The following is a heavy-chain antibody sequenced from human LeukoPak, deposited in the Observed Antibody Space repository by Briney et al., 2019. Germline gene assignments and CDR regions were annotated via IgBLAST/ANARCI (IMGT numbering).Heavy chain of an antibody. CDR3: ARQSDSSGYYSSTFDY. D-gene: IGHD3-22*01. Sequence: ASVKVSCKASGYTFTSYYMHWVRQAPGQGLEWMGIINPSGGSTSYAQKFQGRVTMTRDMSTSTVYMELSSLRSEDTAVYYCARQSDSSGYYSSTFDYWGQGTLVTVSS. J-gene: IGHJ4*02. V-gene: IGHV1-46*01. CDR1: GYTFTSYY. CDR2: INPSGGST.